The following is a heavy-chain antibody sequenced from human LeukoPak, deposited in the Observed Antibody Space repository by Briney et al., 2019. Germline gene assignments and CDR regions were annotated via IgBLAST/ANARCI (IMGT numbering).Heavy chain of an antibody. D-gene: IGHD3-22*01. CDR1: GGSVSSGSYY. J-gene: IGHJ6*02. Sequence: PSETLSLTCTVSGGSVSSGSYYWSWIRQPPGKGLEWIGYIYYIGSTNYNPSLKSRVTISVDTSKNQFSLKLSSVTAADTAVYYCARGGSGYYLPLYYGMDVWGQGTTVTVSS. CDR2: IYYIGST. CDR3: ARGGSGYYLPLYYGMDV. V-gene: IGHV4-61*01.